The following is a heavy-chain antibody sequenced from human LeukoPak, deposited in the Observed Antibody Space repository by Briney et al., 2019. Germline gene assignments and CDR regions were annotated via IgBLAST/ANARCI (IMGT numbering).Heavy chain of an antibody. V-gene: IGHV1-18*03. Sequence: ASVKVSCKASGYTFTSYGISWVRQAPGQGLEWMGWISAYNGNTNYAQKLQGRVTMTTDTSTSTAYMELRSLRSEDMAVYYCARDNRYSGSYFFGDWGQGTLVTVSS. CDR1: GYTFTSYG. J-gene: IGHJ4*02. CDR2: ISAYNGNT. CDR3: ARDNRYSGSYFFGD. D-gene: IGHD1-26*01.